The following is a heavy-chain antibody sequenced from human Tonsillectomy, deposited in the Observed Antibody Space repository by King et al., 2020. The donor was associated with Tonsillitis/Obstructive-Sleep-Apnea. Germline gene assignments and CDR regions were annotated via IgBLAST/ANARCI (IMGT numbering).Heavy chain of an antibody. Sequence: VQLQESGPGLVKPSETLSLTCTVSGGSITSYYWNWIRQPPGKGLEWIGYIYYSGSTKYNPSLKSRVTISVDTSKNQFSLNVSSVTAAATAVYYCAREVDYGMDVWGQGTTVTVSS. CDR2: IYYSGST. J-gene: IGHJ6*02. CDR1: GGSITSYY. V-gene: IGHV4-59*12. CDR3: AREVDYGMDV. D-gene: IGHD2-2*01.